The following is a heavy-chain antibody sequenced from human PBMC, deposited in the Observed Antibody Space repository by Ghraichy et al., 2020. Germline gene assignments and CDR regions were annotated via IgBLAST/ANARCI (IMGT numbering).Heavy chain of an antibody. Sequence: SVKVSCKASGGTFSSYAISWVRQAPGQGLEWMGGIIPIFGTANYAQKFQGRVTITADESTSTAYMELSSLRSEDTAVYYCARDDSKIAVAGSDAFDIWGQGTMVTVSS. CDR3: ARDDSKIAVAGSDAFDI. CDR2: IIPIFGTA. CDR1: GGTFSSYA. J-gene: IGHJ3*02. V-gene: IGHV1-69*13. D-gene: IGHD6-19*01.